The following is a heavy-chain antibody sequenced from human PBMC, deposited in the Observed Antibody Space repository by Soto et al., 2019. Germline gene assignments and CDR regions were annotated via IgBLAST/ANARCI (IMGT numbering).Heavy chain of an antibody. D-gene: IGHD4-17*01. Sequence: QVQLVQSGADVKKPGSSVQVSCKSSGGTLSSYDISWVRPAPGQGLAWMGGIIPIFGTANYAQKFQGRVTITAEESTRTAYRELSSLRSEDTAVYYCSRDAGGIYGDYGGWFAPWGQGTLVTVTS. J-gene: IGHJ5*02. CDR3: SRDAGGIYGDYGGWFAP. V-gene: IGHV1-69*01. CDR2: IIPIFGTA. CDR1: GGTLSSYD.